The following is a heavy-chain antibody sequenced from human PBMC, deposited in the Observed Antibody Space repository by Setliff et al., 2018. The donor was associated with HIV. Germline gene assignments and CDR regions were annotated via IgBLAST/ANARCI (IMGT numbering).Heavy chain of an antibody. J-gene: IGHJ6*03. CDR3: AGAGGSYSYYYYDMDV. CDR1: GYTFTSYA. Sequence: ASVKVSCKASGYTFTSYAMHWVRQAPGQRLEWMGWINAGNGNTKYSQKFQGRVTITRDTSASTAYMELSSLRSGDTAVYYCAGAGGSYSYYYYDMDVWGKGTTVTVSS. V-gene: IGHV1-3*01. CDR2: INAGNGNT. D-gene: IGHD1-26*01.